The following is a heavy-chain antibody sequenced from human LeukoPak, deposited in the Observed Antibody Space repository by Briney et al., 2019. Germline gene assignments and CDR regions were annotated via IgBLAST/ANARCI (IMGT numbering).Heavy chain of an antibody. J-gene: IGHJ4*01. Sequence: HPGGSLRLSCAVSGFTFTDYWMNWVRQAPGRGLEWVASIRQDGGEKSYVDSVKGRFTISRDNTKNSLHLQINSLRAEDTAVYYCARDGTAAGLYFDLWGQGTLVTVSS. CDR2: IRQDGGEK. CDR1: GFTFTDYW. V-gene: IGHV3-7*01. D-gene: IGHD6-13*01. CDR3: ARDGTAAGLYFDL.